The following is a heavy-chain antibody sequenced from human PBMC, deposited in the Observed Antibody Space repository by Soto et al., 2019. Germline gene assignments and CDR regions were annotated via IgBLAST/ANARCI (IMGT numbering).Heavy chain of an antibody. CDR2: ISGSGKNT. Sequence: PGGSLRLSCAASGFTFSSHGMSWVRQAPGKXLEWVSGISGSGKNTYYAVSVKGRFSISRDNSKNTLYLQMNSLRAEDTALYYCAQGGGYSCDYLNYNAMDGWGQGTTVSVSS. CDR1: GFTFSSHG. D-gene: IGHD5-18*01. CDR3: AQGGGYSCDYLNYNAMDG. V-gene: IGHV3-23*01. J-gene: IGHJ6*02.